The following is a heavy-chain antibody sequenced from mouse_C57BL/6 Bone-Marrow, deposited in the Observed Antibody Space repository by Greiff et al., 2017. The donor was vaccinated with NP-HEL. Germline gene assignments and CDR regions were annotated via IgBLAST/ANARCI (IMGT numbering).Heavy chain of an antibody. V-gene: IGHV1-26*01. CDR2: INPNNGGT. CDR1: GYTFSDYY. Sequence: EVQLQQSGPELVKPGASVKISCKASGYTFSDYYMNWVKQSHGKSLEWIGDINPNNGGTSYNQKFKGKATLTVDKSSSTAYMELRSLTSEDSAVYYCARGANWDGFAYWGQGTLVTVSA. D-gene: IGHD4-1*01. CDR3: ARGANWDGFAY. J-gene: IGHJ3*01.